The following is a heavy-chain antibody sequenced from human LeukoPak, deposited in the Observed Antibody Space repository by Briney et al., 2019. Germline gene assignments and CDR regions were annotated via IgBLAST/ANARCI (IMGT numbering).Heavy chain of an antibody. CDR2: INHSGST. V-gene: IGHV4-34*01. CDR1: GGSFSGYY. J-gene: IGHJ4*02. Sequence: SETLSLTCAVYGGSFSGYYWSWIRQPPGKGLEWIGEINHSGSTYYNPSLKSRVTISVDTSKNQFSLKLSSVTAADTAVYYCARTRYYYNSRSYGAPYYFDYWGQGTLVTVSS. CDR3: ARTRYYYNSRSYGAPYYFDY. D-gene: IGHD3-10*01.